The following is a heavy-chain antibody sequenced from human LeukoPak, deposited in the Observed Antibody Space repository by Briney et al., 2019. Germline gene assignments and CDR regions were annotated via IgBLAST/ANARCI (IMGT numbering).Heavy chain of an antibody. CDR1: GYTFTGYC. CDR3: ARDHYYGSGILKP. Sequence: GASVKVSCKASGYTFTGYCMHWVRQAPGQGLEWMGWINPNSGGTNYAQKFQGRVTMTRDTSISTAYMELSRLRSDDTAVYYCARDHYYGSGILKPWGQGTLVTVSS. V-gene: IGHV1-2*02. D-gene: IGHD3-10*01. CDR2: INPNSGGT. J-gene: IGHJ4*02.